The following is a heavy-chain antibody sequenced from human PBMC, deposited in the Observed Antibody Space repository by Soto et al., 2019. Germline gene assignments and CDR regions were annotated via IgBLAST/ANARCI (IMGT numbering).Heavy chain of an antibody. J-gene: IGHJ5*02. CDR1: GYTFTSYD. D-gene: IGHD3-16*02. CDR2: MNPNSGNT. V-gene: IGHV1-8*01. Sequence: ASVKVSFKASGYTFTSYDINWVRQATGQGLEWMGWMNPNSGNTGYAQKFQGRVTMTRNTSISTAYMELSSLRSEDTAVYYCARGVITFGGVIAINWFDPWGQGTLVTVSS. CDR3: ARGVITFGGVIAINWFDP.